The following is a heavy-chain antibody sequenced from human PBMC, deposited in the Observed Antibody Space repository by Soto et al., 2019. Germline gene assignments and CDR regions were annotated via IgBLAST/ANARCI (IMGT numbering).Heavy chain of an antibody. J-gene: IGHJ6*02. D-gene: IGHD1-7*01. Sequence: GESLKISCHVSGYTFTIYWIGWVRQMPGKGLEWMGIIYPSDSDTRYSPSFQGQVTISADQSINTAYLQWDSLKASDTAIYYCAIHLSFRTGTTIVRLRYYYGMDVWGQGTTVTVSS. CDR2: IYPSDSDT. V-gene: IGHV5-51*01. CDR1: GYTFTIYW. CDR3: AIHLSFRTGTTIVRLRYYYGMDV.